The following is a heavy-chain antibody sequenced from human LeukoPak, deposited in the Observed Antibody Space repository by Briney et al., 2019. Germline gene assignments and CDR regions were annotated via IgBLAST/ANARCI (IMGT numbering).Heavy chain of an antibody. Sequence: SVKVSCKASGGTFSSYAISWVRQAPGQGLEWMGRIIPIFGTANYAQKFQGRVTITTDESTSTAYMELSSLRSEDTAVYYCASPTTFRGSGLDYWGQETLVTVSS. V-gene: IGHV1-69*05. J-gene: IGHJ4*02. CDR2: IIPIFGTA. CDR3: ASPTTFRGSGLDY. D-gene: IGHD3-3*01. CDR1: GGTFSSYA.